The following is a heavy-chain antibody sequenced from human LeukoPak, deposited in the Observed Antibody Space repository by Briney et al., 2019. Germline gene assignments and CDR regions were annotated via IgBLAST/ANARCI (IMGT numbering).Heavy chain of an antibody. J-gene: IGHJ4*01. CDR2: ISSAGTT. D-gene: IGHD6-13*01. V-gene: IGHV3-66*01. Sequence: GGSQTLLCAASGFTVSSSYMSWVRQAPGKGLEWVSIISSAGTTYYADSVKGRFTISRDNSKNTVYLQVNSLRDEDTAVYYCARDLEAANTYYFDYWGHGTMVTVSS. CDR1: GFTVSSSY. CDR3: ARDLEAANTYYFDY.